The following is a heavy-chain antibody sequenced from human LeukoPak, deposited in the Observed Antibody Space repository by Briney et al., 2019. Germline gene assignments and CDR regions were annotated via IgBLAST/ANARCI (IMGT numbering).Heavy chain of an antibody. CDR2: IYHSGST. CDR1: GGSISSGGYS. J-gene: IGHJ4*02. D-gene: IGHD2-2*01. Sequence: SQTLSLTCAVSGGSISSGGYSWSWIRQPPGKGLEWIGYIYHSGSTYYNPSLKSRVTISVDRSKNQFSLKLSSVTAADTAVYYCARTVVVPAAMPYYFDYWSQGTLVTVSS. CDR3: ARTVVVPAAMPYYFDY. V-gene: IGHV4-30-2*01.